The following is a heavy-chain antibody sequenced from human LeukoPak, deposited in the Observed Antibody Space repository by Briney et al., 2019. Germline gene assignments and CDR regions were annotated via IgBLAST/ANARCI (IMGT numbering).Heavy chain of an antibody. V-gene: IGHV4-39*07. CDR1: GGSISSSSYY. D-gene: IGHD3-22*01. Sequence: SETLSLTCTVSGGSISSSSYYWGWIRQPPGKGLEWIGSIYYSGSTNYNPSLKSRVTISVDTSKNQFSLKLSSVTAADTAVYYCARDSPYYSDSSGYLSAFDIWGQGTMVTVSS. J-gene: IGHJ3*02. CDR3: ARDSPYYSDSSGYLSAFDI. CDR2: IYYSGST.